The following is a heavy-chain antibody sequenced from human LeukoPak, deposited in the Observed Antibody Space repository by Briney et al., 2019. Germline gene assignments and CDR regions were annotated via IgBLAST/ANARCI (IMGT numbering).Heavy chain of an antibody. D-gene: IGHD6-13*01. CDR1: GYTFTSYD. J-gene: IGHJ4*02. V-gene: IGHV1-18*01. CDR3: ARVGQQLGY. CDR2: ISAYNGNT. Sequence: GASVTVSCKASGYTFTSYDMSWVRQAPGQGLEWMGWISAYNGNTNYAQTLQGRVTMTTDTSTSTAYMELSSLRYDDTAVNYCARVGQQLGYWGEGTLVTVS.